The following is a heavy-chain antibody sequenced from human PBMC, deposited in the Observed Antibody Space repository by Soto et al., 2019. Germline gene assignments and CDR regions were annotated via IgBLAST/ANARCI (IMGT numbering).Heavy chain of an antibody. V-gene: IGHV4-59*08. Sequence: SETLSLTCTVSGGSISSYYWSWIRQPPGKGLEWIGYIYYSGSTNYNPSLKSRVTISVDTSKNQFSLKLSSVTAADTAVYYCARQKGGRYYGMDVWGQGTTVTVSS. D-gene: IGHD1-26*01. CDR1: GGSISSYY. CDR2: IYYSGST. CDR3: ARQKGGRYYGMDV. J-gene: IGHJ6*02.